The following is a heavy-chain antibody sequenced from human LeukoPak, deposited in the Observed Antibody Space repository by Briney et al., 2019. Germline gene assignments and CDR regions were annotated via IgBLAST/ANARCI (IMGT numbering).Heavy chain of an antibody. J-gene: IGHJ4*02. V-gene: IGHV1-2*02. D-gene: IGHD3-3*01. Sequence: ASVKVSCKASGYTFTGYYMHWVRQAPGQGLEWMGWINPNSGGTNYAQKFQGRVTMTRDTSISTAYMELSRLRSDDTAVYYCARGWGLYDFWSGYPSIYWGQGTLVTVSS. CDR2: INPNSGGT. CDR3: ARGWGLYDFWSGYPSIY. CDR1: GYTFTGYY.